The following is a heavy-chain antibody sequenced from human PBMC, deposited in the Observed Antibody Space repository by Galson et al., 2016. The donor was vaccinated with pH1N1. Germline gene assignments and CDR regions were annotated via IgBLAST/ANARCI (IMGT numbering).Heavy chain of an antibody. V-gene: IGHV1-18*01. J-gene: IGHJ3*02. CDR1: GYTFTIYA. Sequence: QSGAEVKKPGASVKVSCKASGYTFTIYAISWVRQAPGQGLEWMGWVNVYNGNTNYAQKFQGRVTMTTDTSTTTAYMELRSLRSDDKALYYCARDFRPSSGVEAFDIGGQGTMVTVSS. CDR2: VNVYNGNT. D-gene: IGHD2-15*01. CDR3: ARDFRPSSGVEAFDI.